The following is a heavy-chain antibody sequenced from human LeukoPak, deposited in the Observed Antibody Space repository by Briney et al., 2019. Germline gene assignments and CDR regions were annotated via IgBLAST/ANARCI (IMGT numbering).Heavy chain of an antibody. D-gene: IGHD5-12*01. J-gene: IGHJ5*02. Sequence: GGSPRLSCAASGFTFDDYVMHWVRQAPGKGLEWVSGISWNSGSIGYADSVKGRFTISRDNAKNSLYLQMNSLRAEDTALYYCAKDIPGHSGYDAWGQGTLVTVSS. CDR1: GFTFDDYV. CDR2: ISWNSGSI. V-gene: IGHV3-9*01. CDR3: AKDIPGHSGYDA.